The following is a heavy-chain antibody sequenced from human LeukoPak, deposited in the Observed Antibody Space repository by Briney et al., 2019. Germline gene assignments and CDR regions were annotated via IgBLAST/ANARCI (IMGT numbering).Heavy chain of an antibody. V-gene: IGHV3-23*01. CDR2: ISTSGAST. Sequence: PGGSLRLSCAASGFTFSSYAMNWVRQAPGKGLEWVSGISTSGASTYYADSVKGRFTISRDISRNTLYLQMNSLRAEDAAVYYCARDRGNPKAAAGVYHSDYWGQGTLVTVSS. J-gene: IGHJ4*02. CDR3: ARDRGNPKAAAGVYHSDY. D-gene: IGHD6-13*01. CDR1: GFTFSSYA.